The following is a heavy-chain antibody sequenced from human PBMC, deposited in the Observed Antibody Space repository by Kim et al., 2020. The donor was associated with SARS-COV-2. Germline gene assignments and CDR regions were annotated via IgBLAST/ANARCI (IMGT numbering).Heavy chain of an antibody. Sequence: GGSLRLSCAASGFIFSTYDMSWVRQAPGKGLEWISAITRDGSTFYADSVKGRFTISRDNSENTLHLQMGSLRVEDTGVYYCAREPARRADYWGRGTLVNV. CDR3: AREPARRADY. D-gene: IGHD1-1*01. CDR2: ITRDGST. V-gene: IGHV3-23*01. J-gene: IGHJ4*02. CDR1: GFIFSTYD.